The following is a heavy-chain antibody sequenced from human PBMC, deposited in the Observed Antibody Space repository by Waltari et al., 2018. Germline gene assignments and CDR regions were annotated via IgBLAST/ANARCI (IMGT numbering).Heavy chain of an antibody. D-gene: IGHD5-12*01. J-gene: IGHJ6*02. CDR3: ARDWGARDIVATIYIDYYYGMDV. CDR1: GGYISSSRYY. V-gene: IGHV4-39*07. Sequence: QLQLQESGPGLVKPSETLSLTCTVSGGYISSSRYYWGWIRQPPGKGLEWIGSIYYSGSTYYNPSLKSRVTISVDTSKNQFSLKLSSVTAADTAVYYCARDWGARDIVATIYIDYYYGMDVWGQGTTVTVSS. CDR2: IYYSGST.